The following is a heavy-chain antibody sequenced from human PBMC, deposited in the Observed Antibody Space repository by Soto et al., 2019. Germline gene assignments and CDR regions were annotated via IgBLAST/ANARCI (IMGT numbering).Heavy chain of an antibody. CDR2: IIPIFGTA. Sequence: SVKVSCKASGGTFSSYAISWVRQAPGQGLEWMGGIIPIFGTANYAQKFQGRVTITADESTSTAYMELSSLRSEDTAVYYCARSSGSYFVPINPAFLNYYYYYYGMDVWGQGTTVTVSS. D-gene: IGHD3-10*01. V-gene: IGHV1-69*13. J-gene: IGHJ6*02. CDR1: GGTFSSYA. CDR3: ARSSGSYFVPINPAFLNYYYYYYGMDV.